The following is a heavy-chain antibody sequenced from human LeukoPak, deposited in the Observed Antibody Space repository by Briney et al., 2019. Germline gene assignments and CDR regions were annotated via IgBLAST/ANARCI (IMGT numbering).Heavy chain of an antibody. CDR3: AREKAVGTVTTIDY. CDR1: GFTFSSYN. Sequence: GGSLRLSCAASGFTFSSYNMNWVRQAPGKGLEWVSSISSSSSYIYYADSVKGRFTISRDNAKNSLYLQMNSLRAEDTAVYYCAREKAVGTVTTIDYWGQGTLVTVSS. D-gene: IGHD4-17*01. J-gene: IGHJ4*02. V-gene: IGHV3-21*01. CDR2: ISSSSSYI.